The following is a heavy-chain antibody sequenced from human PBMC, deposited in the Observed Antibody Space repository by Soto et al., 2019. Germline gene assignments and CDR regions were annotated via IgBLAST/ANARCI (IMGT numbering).Heavy chain of an antibody. CDR1: GFTFSRSW. J-gene: IGHJ4*02. Sequence: EVQLVESGGGLVQPGGSLRLSCAASGFTFSRSWMHWVRQAPGKGLVWVSHINSDGSSTNYADSVKGRFTISRDNAKNTLYLQMSSLRADDMSVYYCARDVQYQPLLGGQGTLVTVSS. CDR2: INSDGSST. V-gene: IGHV3-74*01. CDR3: ARDVQYQPLL. D-gene: IGHD2-2*01.